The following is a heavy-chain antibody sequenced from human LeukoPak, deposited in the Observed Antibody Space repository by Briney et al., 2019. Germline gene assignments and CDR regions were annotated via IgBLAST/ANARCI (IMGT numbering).Heavy chain of an antibody. CDR2: ISSGSSYI. J-gene: IGHJ4*02. CDR1: GFTVSSNY. V-gene: IGHV3-21*01. D-gene: IGHD6-19*01. CDR3: ATGVRGYNSALDY. Sequence: KSGGSLRLSCAASGFTVSSNYMNWVRQAPGKGLEWVSSISSGSSYIYYADSLKGRFTISRDNAKNSLYLQMNSLRAEDTAVYYCATGVRGYNSALDYWGQGTLVTVSP.